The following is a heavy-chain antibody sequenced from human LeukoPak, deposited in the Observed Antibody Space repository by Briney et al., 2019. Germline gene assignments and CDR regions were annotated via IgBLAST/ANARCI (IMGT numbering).Heavy chain of an antibody. Sequence: GGSLRLSCAASGFTFSSYAMSWVRQAPGKGLEWVSAISGSGGSTYYADSVKGRFTISRDNSKNTLYLQMNSPRAEDTAVYYCAKVTRWLLFPYYFDYWGQGTLVTVSS. CDR3: AKVTRWLLFPYYFDY. J-gene: IGHJ4*02. D-gene: IGHD5-12*01. CDR2: ISGSGGST. CDR1: GFTFSSYA. V-gene: IGHV3-23*01.